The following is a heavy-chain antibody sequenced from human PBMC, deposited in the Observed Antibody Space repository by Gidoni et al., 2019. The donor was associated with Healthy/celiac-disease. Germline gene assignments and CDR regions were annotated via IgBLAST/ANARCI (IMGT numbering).Heavy chain of an antibody. D-gene: IGHD4-17*01. CDR2: ISGSGGST. Sequence: EVQLLESGGGLVQPGGSLRLSCAASGFTFSSYAMSWVRQAPGKGLEWVSAISGSGGSTYYADSVKGRFTISRDNSKNTLYLQMNSLRAEDTAVYYCAKVRLWADYGERNFDYWGQGTLVTVSS. CDR1: GFTFSSYA. CDR3: AKVRLWADYGERNFDY. V-gene: IGHV3-23*01. J-gene: IGHJ4*02.